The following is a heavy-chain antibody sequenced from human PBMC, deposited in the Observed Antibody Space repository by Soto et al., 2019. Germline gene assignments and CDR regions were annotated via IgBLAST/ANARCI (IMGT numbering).Heavy chain of an antibody. J-gene: IGHJ5*02. D-gene: IGHD2-2*02. Sequence: LSLTCTVSGGSISSSSYYWGWIRQPPGKGLEWIGSIYYSGSTYYNPSLKSRVTISVDTSKNQFSLKLSSVTAADTAVYYCARLRDLVVPAAIIFGNWFEPWGQGTLVTASA. CDR3: ARLRDLVVPAAIIFGNWFEP. V-gene: IGHV4-39*01. CDR2: IYYSGST. CDR1: GGSISSSSYY.